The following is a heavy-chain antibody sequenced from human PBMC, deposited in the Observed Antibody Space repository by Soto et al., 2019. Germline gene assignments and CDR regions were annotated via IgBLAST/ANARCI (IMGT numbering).Heavy chain of an antibody. CDR3: ARPQSPQVAAISASDY. CDR1: GGTFSSYA. J-gene: IGHJ4*02. D-gene: IGHD2-15*01. CDR2: IIPIFGTA. V-gene: IGHV1-69*12. Sequence: QVQLVQSGAEVKKPGSSVKVSCKASGGTFSSYAISWVRQAPGQGLEWMGGIIPIFGTANYAQKFQGRVTISAAESTSTGHMELSSLRSEDTAVYYCARPQSPQVAAISASDYWGQGTLGTVFS.